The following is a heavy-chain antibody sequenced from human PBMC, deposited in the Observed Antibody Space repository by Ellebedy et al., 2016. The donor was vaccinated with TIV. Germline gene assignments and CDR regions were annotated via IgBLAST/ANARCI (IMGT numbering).Heavy chain of an antibody. CDR3: GRGTRGDY. D-gene: IGHD3-16*01. J-gene: IGHJ4*02. V-gene: IGHV3-48*03. CDR1: GFTFSAYE. Sequence: PGGSLRLSCAASGFTFSAYEMIWVRLAPGKGLEWVSYTSTNSRVIYYADSVKGRFTIYRDNAKNSLYLQMDSLRVEDTAIYYCGRGTRGDYWGQGTLVTVSS. CDR2: TSTNSRVI.